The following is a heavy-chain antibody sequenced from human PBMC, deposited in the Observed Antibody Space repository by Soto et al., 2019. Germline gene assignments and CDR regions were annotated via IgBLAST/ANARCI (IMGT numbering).Heavy chain of an antibody. CDR2: IYYSGST. CDR1: GGSVSSGGYD. Sequence: TLSLPCTVSGGSVSSGGYDWSWSRQHPGKGLEWIWYIYYSGSTYYNPSLKSRFTISVDTSKNHFSLKMTSVTAADTDVYYCARGGFVVVPAAIPGYYYGMDVWGQGTTVTVSS. D-gene: IGHD2-2*02. CDR3: ARGGFVVVPAAIPGYYYGMDV. V-gene: IGHV4-31*03. J-gene: IGHJ6*02.